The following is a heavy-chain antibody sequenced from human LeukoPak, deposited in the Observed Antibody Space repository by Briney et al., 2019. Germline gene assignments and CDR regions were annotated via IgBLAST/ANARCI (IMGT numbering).Heavy chain of an antibody. Sequence: SQTLSLTCAISGDSVSSKNVAWNWIRQSPSRGLEWLGRTYYRSKWYNDYAEFIQGRITINPDTSKNQFSLQLNSVTPEDTAVYFCARDMGTTGWYTFDYWGQGTLVTVSS. J-gene: IGHJ4*02. V-gene: IGHV6-1*01. CDR3: ARDMGTTGWYTFDY. CDR2: TYYRSKWYN. D-gene: IGHD6-19*01. CDR1: GDSVSSKNVA.